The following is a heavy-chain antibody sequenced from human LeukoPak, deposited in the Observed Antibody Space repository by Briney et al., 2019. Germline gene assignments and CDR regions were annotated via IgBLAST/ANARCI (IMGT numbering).Heavy chain of an antibody. CDR3: ARDSGWPPDAFDI. Sequence: PGGSLRLSCAASGFTFSSYAMSWLRQPPGKGLEWIGEIYHSGSTNYNPPLKSRVTISVDKSKNQFSLKLSSVTAADTAVYYCARDSGWPPDAFDIWGQGTMVTVSS. D-gene: IGHD5-24*01. J-gene: IGHJ3*02. CDR1: GFTFSSYAM. CDR2: IYHSGST. V-gene: IGHV4-4*02.